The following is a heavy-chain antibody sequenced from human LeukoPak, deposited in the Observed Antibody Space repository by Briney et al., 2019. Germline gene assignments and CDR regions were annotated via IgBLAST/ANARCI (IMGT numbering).Heavy chain of an antibody. J-gene: IGHJ4*02. CDR2: ISTRNGET. D-gene: IGHD3-10*01. V-gene: IGHV1-18*01. CDR3: ARESGSGSYFYFDY. Sequence: ASVKLACKPSNYTFTDYPITWVRQVPGQGLEWMGWISTRNGETHYARRFQGRATMTTDTFASTVHIEVRSLTSDDTALYYCARESGSGSYFYFDYWGPGTLVTVSS. CDR1: NYTFTDYP.